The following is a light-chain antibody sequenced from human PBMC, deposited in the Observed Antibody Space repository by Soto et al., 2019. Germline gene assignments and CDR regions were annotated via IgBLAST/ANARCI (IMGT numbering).Light chain of an antibody. V-gene: IGKV3-20*01. CDR3: QQYASSPPYT. CDR2: GTS. Sequence: EIVLTQSPGTLSLSPGERATLSCRASQSLSSNYLAWYHQKPGQAPRLLRYGTSNRPTGIPDRFRGSGSGTDSTLTISRLVPEDFPVYYCQQYASSPPYTFGQGAKLYIK. J-gene: IGKJ2*01. CDR1: QSLSSNY.